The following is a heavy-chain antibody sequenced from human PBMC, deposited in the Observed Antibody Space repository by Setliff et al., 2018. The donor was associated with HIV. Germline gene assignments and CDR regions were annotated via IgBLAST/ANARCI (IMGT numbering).Heavy chain of an antibody. D-gene: IGHD6-25*01. CDR3: ARYSPRGYTLTGPY. J-gene: IGHJ4*02. CDR2: IYYSGST. CDR1: GGSISSYY. V-gene: IGHV4-59*01. Sequence: KPSETLSLTCTVSGGSISSYYWSWIRQPPGKGLEWIGYIYYSGSTNYNPSLKSRVTISVDTSKNQFSLKLSSVTAADTAVYYCARYSPRGYTLTGPYWGQGTLVTVSS.